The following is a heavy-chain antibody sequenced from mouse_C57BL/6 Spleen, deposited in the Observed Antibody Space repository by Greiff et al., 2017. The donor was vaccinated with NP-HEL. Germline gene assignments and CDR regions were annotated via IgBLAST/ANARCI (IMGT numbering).Heavy chain of an antibody. CDR3: ARFYYDYDDY. V-gene: IGHV1-61*01. CDR1: GYTFTSYW. J-gene: IGHJ2*01. D-gene: IGHD2-4*01. Sequence: QLQQPGAELVRPGSSVKLSCKASGYTFTSYWMDWVKQRPGQGLEWIGNIYPSDSETHYNQKFKDKATLTVDKSSSTAYMQLSSLTSEDSAVYYCARFYYDYDDYWGQGTTLTVSS. CDR2: IYPSDSET.